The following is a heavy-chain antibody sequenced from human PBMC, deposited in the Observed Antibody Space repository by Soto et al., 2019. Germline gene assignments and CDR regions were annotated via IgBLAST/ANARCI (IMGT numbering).Heavy chain of an antibody. CDR1: GYTFSTYG. V-gene: IGHV1-18*01. Sequence: ASVKVSCKASGYTFSTYGISWMRQAPGQGLEWMAWIGAYNGHTAYAQKVQGRVTMTTDTSTSTAYMELGSLRSDDTAVYYCARVLSGYATAQFDHWGQGTLVTVSS. CDR2: IGAYNGHT. J-gene: IGHJ4*02. D-gene: IGHD5-12*01. CDR3: ARVLSGYATAQFDH.